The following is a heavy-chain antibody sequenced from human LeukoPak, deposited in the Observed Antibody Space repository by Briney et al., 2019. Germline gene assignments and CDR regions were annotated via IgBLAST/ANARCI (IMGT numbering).Heavy chain of an antibody. D-gene: IGHD3-9*01. CDR3: ASLRYFDWLLYLHAFDI. CDR1: GYSIRSGYY. CDR2: IYHSGST. Sequence: PSETLSLTCAVSGYSIRSGYYWGWIRQPPGKGLEWIGSIYHSGSTYYNPSLKSRVTISVDTSKNQFSLKLSSVTAADTAVYYCASLRYFDWLLYLHAFDIWGQGTMVTVSS. V-gene: IGHV4-38-2*01. J-gene: IGHJ3*02.